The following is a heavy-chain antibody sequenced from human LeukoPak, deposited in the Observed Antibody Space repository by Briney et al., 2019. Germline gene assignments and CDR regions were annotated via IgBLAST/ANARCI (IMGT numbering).Heavy chain of an antibody. D-gene: IGHD3-22*01. Sequence: TGGSLRLSCAASGFTFRGYAMTWVRQAPGKGLEWVSGIAGDGSSTFYADSVKGRFTISRDNSKNTLYLQMNSLGVEDTAIYYCAKGPHSSVRAPEGWGQGTLVTVSS. J-gene: IGHJ4*02. V-gene: IGHV3-23*01. CDR3: AKGPHSSVRAPEG. CDR2: IAGDGSST. CDR1: GFTFRGYA.